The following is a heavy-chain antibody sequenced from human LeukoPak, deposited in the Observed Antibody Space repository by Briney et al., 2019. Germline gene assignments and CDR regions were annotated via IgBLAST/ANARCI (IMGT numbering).Heavy chain of an antibody. D-gene: IGHD3-10*01. CDR1: GFTFSSYE. Sequence: GGSLRLSCAASGFTFSSYEMNWVRQAPGKGLEWVSYISSSGSTIYYADSVKGRFTISRDNSKNTLYLQMNSLRAEDTAVYYCAKDFSGTDAFDIWGQGTMVTVSS. V-gene: IGHV3-48*03. J-gene: IGHJ3*02. CDR2: ISSSGSTI. CDR3: AKDFSGTDAFDI.